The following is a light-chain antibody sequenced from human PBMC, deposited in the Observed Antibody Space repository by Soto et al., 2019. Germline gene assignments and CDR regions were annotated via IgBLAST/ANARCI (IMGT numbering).Light chain of an antibody. Sequence: QSVLTQPPSVSGAPGQRVTISCTGSSSNIGAGYAVHWYQQLPGTVPKLLIYGNSNRPSGVPDRFSGSKSASSASLAITGLQAEDEADYFCQSYDSSLSVVFGGGTKLTVL. CDR2: GNS. CDR1: SSNIGAGYA. V-gene: IGLV1-40*01. CDR3: QSYDSSLSVV. J-gene: IGLJ2*01.